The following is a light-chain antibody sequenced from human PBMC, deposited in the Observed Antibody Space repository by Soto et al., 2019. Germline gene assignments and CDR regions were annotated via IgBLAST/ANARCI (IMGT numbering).Light chain of an antibody. V-gene: IGLV1-40*01. Sequence: QSVLTQPPSVSGAPGQRVTISCIGATSDVHWYQHLPGTAPKLLSYGNNNRPSVVPDRFSGSKSGTSASLAITGLPAEDEADYYCQYFDSSLSALYVFGTGTKLTVL. CDR3: QYFDSSLSALYV. CDR2: GNN. J-gene: IGLJ1*01. CDR1: GATSD.